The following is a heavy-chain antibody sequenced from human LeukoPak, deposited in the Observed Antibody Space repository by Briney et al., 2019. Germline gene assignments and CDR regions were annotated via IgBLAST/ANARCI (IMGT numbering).Heavy chain of an antibody. V-gene: IGHV3-30*04. CDR3: AKREGGDFAFDY. CDR1: GFTFSSYA. CDR2: ISYDGSNK. Sequence: PGGSLRLSCAASGFTFSSYAMHWVRQAPGKGLEWEAVISYDGSNKYYADSVKGRFTISRDNSKNTLYLQMNSLRAEDTAVYYCAKREGGDFAFDYWGQGTLVTVSS. J-gene: IGHJ4*02. D-gene: IGHD2-21*02.